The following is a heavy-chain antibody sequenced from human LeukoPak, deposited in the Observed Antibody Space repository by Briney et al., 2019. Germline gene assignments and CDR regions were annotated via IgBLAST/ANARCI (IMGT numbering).Heavy chain of an antibody. CDR1: GYTFTGYY. J-gene: IGHJ4*02. CDR2: MNPNSGNT. V-gene: IGHV1-8*02. Sequence: GASVKVSCKASGYTFTGYYMHWVRQATGQGLEWMGWMNPNSGNTGYAQKFQGRVTMTRNTSISTAYMELSSLRSEDTAVYYCAVPRKQQLVLFDYWGQGTLVTVSS. CDR3: AVPRKQQLVLFDY. D-gene: IGHD6-13*01.